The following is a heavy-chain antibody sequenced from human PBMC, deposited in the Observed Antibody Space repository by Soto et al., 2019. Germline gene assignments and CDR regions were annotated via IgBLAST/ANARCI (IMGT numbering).Heavy chain of an antibody. CDR1: GGTFSSYT. CDR3: ARDSHNPNDYGDYVVDY. D-gene: IGHD4-17*01. CDR2: IIPILGIA. V-gene: IGHV1-69*08. Sequence: QVQLVQSGAEVKKPGSSVKVSCKASGGTFSSYTISWVRQAPGQGLEWMGRIIPILGIANYAQKFQGRVTITADKSTSTVYMELSSLRSEDTAVYYCARDSHNPNDYGDYVVDYWGQGTLVTVSS. J-gene: IGHJ4*02.